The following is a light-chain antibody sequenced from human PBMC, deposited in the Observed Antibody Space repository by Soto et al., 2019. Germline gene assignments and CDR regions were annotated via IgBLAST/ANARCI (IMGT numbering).Light chain of an antibody. CDR1: SGHSSYI. Sequence: QSVLTQSSSASASLGSSVKLTCTLSSGHSSYIIAWHQQQPGKAPRYLMKLEGSGSYNKGSGIPDRFSGSSSGADRYLTISNVHFEDEADYYCETWDSNTRVFGGGTQLTVL. CDR3: ETWDSNTRV. J-gene: IGLJ2*01. CDR2: LEGSGSY. V-gene: IGLV4-60*02.